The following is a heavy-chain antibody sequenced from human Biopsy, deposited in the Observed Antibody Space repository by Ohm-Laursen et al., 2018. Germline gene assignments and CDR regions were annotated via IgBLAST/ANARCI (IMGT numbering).Heavy chain of an antibody. D-gene: IGHD6-19*01. Sequence: ASVKVSCNASGYTFTSYDISWVRQAPGQGLEWMGWVSGYNGNTNYAQKLQGRVTMTIDTSTSTVYMELRSLRSDDTAVYFCAKGGLSSGPLAYWGQGTLVTVSS. CDR1: GYTFTSYD. J-gene: IGHJ4*02. V-gene: IGHV1-18*01. CDR3: AKGGLSSGPLAY. CDR2: VSGYNGNT.